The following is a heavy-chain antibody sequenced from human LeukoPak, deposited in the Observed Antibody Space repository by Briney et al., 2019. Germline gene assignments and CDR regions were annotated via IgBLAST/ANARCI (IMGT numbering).Heavy chain of an antibody. D-gene: IGHD2/OR15-2a*01. J-gene: IGHJ5*02. CDR1: GFTFSNAW. Sequence: PGGSLRLSCVASGFTFSNAWMSWVRQAPGKGLEWVSRINSDGSTTTYADSVKGRFTISRDNTKNMLYLQMNSLTAEDTAMYYCASLSQYPSAWFDPWGQGTLVTVSS. CDR3: ASLSQYPSAWFDP. V-gene: IGHV3-74*01. CDR2: INSDGSTT.